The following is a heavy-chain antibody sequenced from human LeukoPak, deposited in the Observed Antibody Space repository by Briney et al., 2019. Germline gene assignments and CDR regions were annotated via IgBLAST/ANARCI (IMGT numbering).Heavy chain of an antibody. CDR2: ICCGGST. V-gene: IGHV4-31*03. CDR3: ARDGTGHNWFDP. D-gene: IGHD3/OR15-3a*01. Sequence: SGTPSLTCTVSGGSFSSGGYYWSWVRQDPGEGRDGVGFICCGGSTYYNPSLKSRLTISVDTSKNQFSLKLSSVTAADTAVYYCARDGTGHNWFDPWGQGTLVTVSS. J-gene: IGHJ5*02. CDR1: GGSFSSGGYY.